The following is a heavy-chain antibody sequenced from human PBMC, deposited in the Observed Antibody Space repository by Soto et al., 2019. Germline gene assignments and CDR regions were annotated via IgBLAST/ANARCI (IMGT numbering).Heavy chain of an antibody. Sequence: ASVKVSCKASGFTFTGHYIHWVRQAPGQGLEWMGWVNPNSGVTNYAQKFQGWVAMTRVTSISTAYMELSSLRSDDTAVYYCARASKSTTPDFDYWGQGTPVTVSS. CDR3: ARASKSTTPDFDY. CDR2: VNPNSGVT. D-gene: IGHD1-1*01. V-gene: IGHV1-2*04. CDR1: GFTFTGHY. J-gene: IGHJ4*02.